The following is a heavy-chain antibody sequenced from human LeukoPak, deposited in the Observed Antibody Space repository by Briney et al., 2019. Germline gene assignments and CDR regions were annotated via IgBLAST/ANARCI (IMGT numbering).Heavy chain of an antibody. CDR1: GFTFSSYA. J-gene: IGHJ4*02. Sequence: GGSLRLSCAASGFTFSSYAMSWVRQAPGKGLEWVSAISGSGGSTYYADSVKGRFTISRDNSKNTLYLQMNSMRAEDTAVYYCAKRALDYDSSGCYDYWGQGTLVTVSS. CDR3: AKRALDYDSSGCYDY. D-gene: IGHD3-22*01. CDR2: ISGSGGST. V-gene: IGHV3-23*01.